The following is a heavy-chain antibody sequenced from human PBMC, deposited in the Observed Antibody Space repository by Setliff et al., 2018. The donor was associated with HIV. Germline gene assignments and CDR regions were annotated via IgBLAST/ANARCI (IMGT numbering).Heavy chain of an antibody. CDR2: ISAYNGNT. CDR3: ARDSPRQRVVDYYYYMDV. CDR1: GYTFTSYG. D-gene: IGHD2-15*01. J-gene: IGHJ6*03. V-gene: IGHV1-18*01. Sequence: ASVKVSCKASGYTFTSYGFNWVRQAPGQGLEWMGWISAYNGNTNYAQKLQGRVTMTTDTSTSTAYMELRSLRSDDTAVYYCARDSPRQRVVDYYYYMDVWGKGTTVTVSS.